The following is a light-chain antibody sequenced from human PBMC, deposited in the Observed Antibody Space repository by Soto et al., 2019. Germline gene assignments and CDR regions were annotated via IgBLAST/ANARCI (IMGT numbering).Light chain of an antibody. CDR2: EVT. Sequence: QSALTQPASVSGSPGQSITISCTGTSDDIGSYNLVSWYQQYPGKAPQLIIYEVTKRPSGVSNRFSGSRSGITASLTISGLQAEDEADYYCCAFAHSSTYVLGSGTKVTVL. J-gene: IGLJ1*01. V-gene: IGLV2-23*02. CDR3: CAFAHSSTYV. CDR1: SDDIGSYNL.